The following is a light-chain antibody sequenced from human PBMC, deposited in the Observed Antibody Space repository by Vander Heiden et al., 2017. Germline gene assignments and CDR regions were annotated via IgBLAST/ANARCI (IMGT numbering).Light chain of an antibody. J-gene: IGLJ1*01. CDR2: EVT. CDR1: SSDVGSYSR. Sequence: SITISCTGTSSDVGSYSRVSWYQQHPDKAPGLMIYEVTKRPSGVSDRFSGSKSGNTASLTISGLQAEDEADYPGCSYAGDSTYVFGTGTKVTVL. V-gene: IGLV2-23*02. CDR3: CSYAGDSTYV.